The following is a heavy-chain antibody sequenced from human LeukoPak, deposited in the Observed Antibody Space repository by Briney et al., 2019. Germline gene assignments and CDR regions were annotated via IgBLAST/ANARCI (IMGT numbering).Heavy chain of an antibody. V-gene: IGHV1-8*01. J-gene: IGHJ5*02. D-gene: IGHD6-13*01. CDR2: MNPNSGNT. CDR3: AGGSSSWEPYNWFDP. Sequence: ASVKVSCKASGYTFTSYDINWVRQATGQGLEWMGWMNPNSGNTGYAQKFQGRVTMTRNTSISTAYMELSSLRAEDTAVYYCAGGSSSWEPYNWFDPWGQGTLVTVSS. CDR1: GYTFTSYD.